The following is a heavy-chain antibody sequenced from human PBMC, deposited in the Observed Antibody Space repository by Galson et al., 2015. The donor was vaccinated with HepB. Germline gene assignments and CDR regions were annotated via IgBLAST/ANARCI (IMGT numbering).Heavy chain of an antibody. J-gene: IGHJ5*02. CDR3: ARDQGQLLWFGWFDP. Sequence: ETLSLTCTVSGGSISSYYWSWIRQPAGKGLEWIGRIYTSGSTNYNPSLKSRVPMSVDTSKNQFSLKLSSVTAADTAVYYCARDQGQLLWFGWFDPWGQGTLVTVSS. D-gene: IGHD3-10*01. CDR1: GGSISSYY. CDR2: IYTSGST. V-gene: IGHV4-4*07.